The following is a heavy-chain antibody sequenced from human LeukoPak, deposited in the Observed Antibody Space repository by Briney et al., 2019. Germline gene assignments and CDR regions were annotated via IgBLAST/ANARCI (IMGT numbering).Heavy chain of an antibody. CDR1: GFTFSSYS. D-gene: IGHD3-10*01. J-gene: IGHJ4*02. CDR2: ISSSSSTI. Sequence: GGSLRLSCAASGFTFSSYSMNWVRQAPGKGLEWVSYISSSSSTIYYADSVKGRFTISRDNAKNSLYLQMNSLRAEDTAAYYCARDEAYYGSGSYAPYWGQGTLVTVSS. CDR3: ARDEAYYGSGSYAPY. V-gene: IGHV3-48*04.